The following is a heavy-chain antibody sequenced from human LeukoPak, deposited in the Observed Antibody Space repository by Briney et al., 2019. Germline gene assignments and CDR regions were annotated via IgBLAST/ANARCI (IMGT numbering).Heavy chain of an antibody. CDR2: ISFHGTDS. Sequence: PGTSLRLSCAASGFTFISYAIHWVRQAPGKGLEWVAVISFHGTDSFYADSVKGRFTISRDNSKNTLYLQMNSLRAEDTAVYYCAKASAMIVVVSKHFDYWGQGTLVTVSS. CDR3: AKASAMIVVVSKHFDY. V-gene: IGHV3-30*04. CDR1: GFTFISYA. D-gene: IGHD3-22*01. J-gene: IGHJ4*02.